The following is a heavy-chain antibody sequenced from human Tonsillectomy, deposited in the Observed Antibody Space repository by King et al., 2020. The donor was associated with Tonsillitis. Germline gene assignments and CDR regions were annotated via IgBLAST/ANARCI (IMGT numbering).Heavy chain of an antibody. CDR1: GGSFSGYY. Sequence: VQLQQWGAGLLKPSETLSLTCAVYGGSFSGYYWSWIRQPPGKGLEWIGEINHSGSTNYNPSPKSRVTISVDTSRNQFSRKLSSVTAADTAVYYCARGRGGYCSGGSCYSALNDAFDIWGQGTMVTVSS. CDR3: ARGRGGYCSGGSCYSALNDAFDI. CDR2: INHSGST. V-gene: IGHV4-34*01. J-gene: IGHJ3*02. D-gene: IGHD2-15*01.